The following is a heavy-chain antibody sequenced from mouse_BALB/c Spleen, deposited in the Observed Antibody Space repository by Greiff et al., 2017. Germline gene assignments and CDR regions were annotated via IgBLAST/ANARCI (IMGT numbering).Heavy chain of an antibody. CDR1: GFTFSNYW. CDR3: TSPYYYGSSYYFDY. J-gene: IGHJ2*01. V-gene: IGHV6-6*02. CDR2: IRLKSNNYAT. D-gene: IGHD1-1*01. Sequence: VKVEESGGGLVQPGGSMKLSCVASGFTFSNYWMNWVRQSPEKGLEWVAEIRLKSNNYATHYAESVKGRFTISRDDSKSSVYLQMNNLRAEDTGIYYCTSPYYYGSSYYFDYWGQGTTLTVSS.